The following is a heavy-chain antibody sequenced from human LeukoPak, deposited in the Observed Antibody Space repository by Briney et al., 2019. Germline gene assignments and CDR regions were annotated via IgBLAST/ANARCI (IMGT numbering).Heavy chain of an antibody. D-gene: IGHD5-12*01. V-gene: IGHV1-46*01. J-gene: IGHJ5*02. CDR3: ARDNSLGDSAWWFDP. CDR2: INPSGDNT. CDR1: GYTFTNNF. Sequence: ASVKVSCKASGYTFTNNFMHWVRQAPGQGLEWMGIINPSGDNTWYAQKFQGRVTMTRDMATSADYMEVSSLRSEDTAVYYCARDNSLGDSAWWFDPWGQGTLVTVSS.